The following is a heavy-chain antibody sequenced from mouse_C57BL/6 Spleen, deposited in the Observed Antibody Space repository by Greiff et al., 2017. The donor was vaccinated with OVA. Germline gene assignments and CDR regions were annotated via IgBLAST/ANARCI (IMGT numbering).Heavy chain of an antibody. V-gene: IGHV1-78*01. CDR3: ARGGLPREYYFDY. CDR2: IYPRDGST. J-gene: IGHJ2*01. D-gene: IGHD2-10*01. CDR1: GYTFTDHT. Sequence: VQLQQPDAELVKPGASVKISCKVSGYTFTDHTIHWMKQRPEQGLEWIGYIYPRDGSTKYNEKFKGKATLTADKSSSTAYMQLNSLTSEDSAVYFCARGGLPREYYFDYWGQGTTLTVSS.